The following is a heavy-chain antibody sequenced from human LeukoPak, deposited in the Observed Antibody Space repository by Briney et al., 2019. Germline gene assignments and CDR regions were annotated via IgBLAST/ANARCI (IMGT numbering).Heavy chain of an antibody. J-gene: IGHJ4*02. CDR1: GITVSKYW. V-gene: IGHV3-48*04. D-gene: IGHD3-3*01. Sequence: QSGGSLRLPCAVSGITVSKYWMHWVRQAPGKGLEWVSYISSSGSTIYYADSVKGRFTISRDNAKNSLYLQMNSLRAEDTAVYYCARVVAYDFWSGQPYYFDYWGQGTLVTVSS. CDR3: ARVVAYDFWSGQPYYFDY. CDR2: ISSSGSTI.